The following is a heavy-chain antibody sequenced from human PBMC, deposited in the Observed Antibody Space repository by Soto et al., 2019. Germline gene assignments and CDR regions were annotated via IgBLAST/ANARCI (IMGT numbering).Heavy chain of an antibody. CDR3: ARENNVYPGGYFDY. CDR1: GGSISSGGYS. CDR2: IYHSGST. D-gene: IGHD2-2*02. J-gene: IGHJ4*02. Sequence: QLQLQESGSGLVKPSQTLSLTCAVSGGSISSGGYSWSWIRQPPGKVLEWIGYIYHSGSTYYNPSLKSRVTISVDKSKNQFSLKLSSVTAADTAVYYCARENNVYPGGYFDYCGQGTLVTVSS. V-gene: IGHV4-30-2*01.